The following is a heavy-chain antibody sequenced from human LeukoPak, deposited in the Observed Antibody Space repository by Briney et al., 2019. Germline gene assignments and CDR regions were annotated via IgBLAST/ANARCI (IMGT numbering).Heavy chain of an antibody. CDR1: GGSVSSGSYY. V-gene: IGHV4-61*01. CDR2: INYSGST. CDR3: TSLLGYCSGGSCYSAGWDY. Sequence: SETLSLTCTVSGGSVSSGSYYWSWIRQPPGKGLEWIGYINYSGSTNYNPSLKSRVTISLNTSKNQFSLKLTSVTAADTAVYYCTSLLGYCSGGSCYSAGWDYWGQGTLVTVSS. J-gene: IGHJ4*02. D-gene: IGHD2-15*01.